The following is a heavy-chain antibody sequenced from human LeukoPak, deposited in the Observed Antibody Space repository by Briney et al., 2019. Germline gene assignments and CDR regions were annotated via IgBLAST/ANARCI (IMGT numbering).Heavy chain of an antibody. CDR1: GFTFSDYY. J-gene: IGHJ6*02. V-gene: IGHV3-7*05. CDR3: ARVSSAAGTTGGMDV. Sequence: GGSLRLSCAASGFTFSDYYMSWIRQAPGKGLEWVANIKPGGSEKYYVDSVMGRFTISRDNAQNSLYLQMNSLRAEDTAVYYCARVSSAAGTTGGMDVWGQGTTVTVSS. D-gene: IGHD6-13*01. CDR2: IKPGGSEK.